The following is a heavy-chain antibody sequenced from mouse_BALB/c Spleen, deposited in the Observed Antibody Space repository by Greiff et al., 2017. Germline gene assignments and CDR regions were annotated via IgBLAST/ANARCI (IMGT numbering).Heavy chain of an antibody. J-gene: IGHJ3*01. D-gene: IGHD2-3*01. Sequence: EVKLQESGPGLVKPSQSLSLTCTVTGYSITSDYAWNWIRQFPGNKLEWMGYISYSGSTSYNPSLKSRISITRDTSKNQFFLQLNSVTTEDTATYYCARYDGYWAWFAYWGQGTLVTVSA. CDR3: ARYDGYWAWFAY. CDR2: ISYSGST. CDR1: GYSITSDYA. V-gene: IGHV3-2*02.